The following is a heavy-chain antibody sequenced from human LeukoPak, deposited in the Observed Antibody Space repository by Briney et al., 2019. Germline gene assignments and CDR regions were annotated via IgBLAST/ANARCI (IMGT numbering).Heavy chain of an antibody. Sequence: ASVKVSCKASGYTLTSYAMHWVRQAPGHRLEWMGWINAGNGNTKYSQKFQGRVTITRDTSASTAYMELSSLRSEDTAVYYCARDHYYGSGTLYGMDVWGKGTTVTVSS. CDR3: ARDHYYGSGTLYGMDV. V-gene: IGHV1-3*01. D-gene: IGHD3-10*01. CDR2: INAGNGNT. J-gene: IGHJ6*04. CDR1: GYTLTSYA.